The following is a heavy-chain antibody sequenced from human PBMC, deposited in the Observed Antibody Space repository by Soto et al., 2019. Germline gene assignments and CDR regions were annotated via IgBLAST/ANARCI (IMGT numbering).Heavy chain of an antibody. CDR3: AKAGAFGGVIGRGTFDY. CDR1: GFTFSSYA. Sequence: EVQLLESGGGLVQPGGSLRLSCAASGFTFSSYAMSWVRQAPGKGLEWVSAISGSGGSTYYADSVKGRFTISRYNSKHALYLQMNSLRAKDTAVYYCAKAGAFGGVIGRGTFDYWVQGTLVTVSS. CDR2: ISGSGGST. V-gene: IGHV3-23*01. D-gene: IGHD3-16*02. J-gene: IGHJ4*02.